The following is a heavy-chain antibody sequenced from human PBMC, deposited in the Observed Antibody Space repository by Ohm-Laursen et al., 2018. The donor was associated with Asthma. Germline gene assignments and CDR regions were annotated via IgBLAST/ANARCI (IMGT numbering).Heavy chain of an antibody. CDR2: IHPSGLDT. Sequence: ESLRISCKGSGYTYSTYYIGWVRQMPGKGLEWMGIIHPSGLDTRYGPSFQGQVTLSVDESINTAYLQWNSLKASDTAIYYCARHNFALDVWGQGTTVTVSS. CDR3: ARHNFALDV. V-gene: IGHV5-51*01. J-gene: IGHJ6*02. D-gene: IGHD1-1*01. CDR1: GYTYSTYY.